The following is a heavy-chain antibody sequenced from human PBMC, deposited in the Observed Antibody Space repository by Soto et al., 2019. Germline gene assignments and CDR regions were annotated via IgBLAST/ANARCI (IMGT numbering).Heavy chain of an antibody. D-gene: IGHD3-22*01. CDR2: IYSGGST. J-gene: IGHJ4*02. CDR3: GREYSLAVVAPGY. V-gene: IGHV3-53*01. Sequence: GGFHRLSSAAAGVPVRSNYMSWVRQAPGKGLEWVSVIYSGGSTYYADSVKGRFTISRDNSKNTLYLQMNSLRAEDTAVYYCGREYSLAVVAPGYWGQGILVTVPQ. CDR1: GVPVRSNY.